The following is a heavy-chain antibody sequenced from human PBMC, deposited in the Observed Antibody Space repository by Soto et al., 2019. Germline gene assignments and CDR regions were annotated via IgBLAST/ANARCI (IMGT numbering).Heavy chain of an antibody. CDR3: ARRAFGSSRSFDI. J-gene: IGHJ3*02. CDR1: GFAFSSHP. D-gene: IGHD6-6*01. CDR2: ISDGGDLT. V-gene: IGHV3-23*01. Sequence: GGSLRLSCTGSGFAFSSHPMSWVRQAPERGLEWVSGISDGGDLTYNADSVRGRFTISRDNSKNTLFLQMNSLRVEDTAVYYCARRAFGSSRSFDIWGQGTMVTVS.